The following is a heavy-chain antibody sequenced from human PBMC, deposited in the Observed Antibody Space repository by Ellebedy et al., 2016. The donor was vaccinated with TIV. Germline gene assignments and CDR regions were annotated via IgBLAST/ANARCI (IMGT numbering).Heavy chain of an antibody. V-gene: IGHV3-33*01. CDR1: GFTFSSYG. J-gene: IGHJ4*02. D-gene: IGHD3-22*01. CDR3: ARNGWTYYDSSGYPHVGYFDY. Sequence: GESLKISCAASGFTFSSYGIHWVRQAQGKGLEWVAVIWFDGSNKYYADSVKGRFTISRDNSKNTLYLQMNSLRAEDTAVYYCARNGWTYYDSSGYPHVGYFDYWGQGTLVTVSS. CDR2: IWFDGSNK.